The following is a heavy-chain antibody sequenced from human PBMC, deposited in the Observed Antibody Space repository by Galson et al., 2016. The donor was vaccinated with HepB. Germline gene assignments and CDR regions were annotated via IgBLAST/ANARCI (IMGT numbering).Heavy chain of an antibody. CDR2: ISFDGNMK. CDR1: GFIFSASG. CDR3: AKGGAIGMGLASPDS. D-gene: IGHD5-24*01. Sequence: LRLSCAASGFIFSASGMHWVRQAPGKRPEWLAVISFDGNMKFYADSVQGRFTISRDNSNNTVSLQMNRLRPEDTAIYYCAKGGAIGMGLASPDSWGQGDLVTVSS. V-gene: IGHV3-30*18. J-gene: IGHJ5*02.